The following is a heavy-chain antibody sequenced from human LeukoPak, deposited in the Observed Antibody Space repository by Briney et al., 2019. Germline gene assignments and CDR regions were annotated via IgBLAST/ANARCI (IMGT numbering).Heavy chain of an antibody. J-gene: IGHJ4*02. Sequence: PSETLSLTCTVSGGSISSYYWSWIRQPPGKGLEWIGYIYYSGSTNYNPSLKSRVTISVDTSKNQFSLKLTSVTAADTAVYYCARRWQLPKYYFDYWGQGTLVTVSS. V-gene: IGHV4-59*08. CDR3: ARRWQLPKYYFDY. CDR1: GGSISSYY. CDR2: IYYSGST. D-gene: IGHD4-23*01.